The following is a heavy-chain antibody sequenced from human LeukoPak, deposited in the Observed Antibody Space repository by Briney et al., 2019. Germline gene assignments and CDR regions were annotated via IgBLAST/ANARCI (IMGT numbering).Heavy chain of an antibody. Sequence: GXXLXLSCAASGFTFSSYWMSWVRQAPGKGLEWVASIKQDGSEKYYVDSVKGGFTISRDNAKNSVYLQMNSLRAEDTAVYYCARDPESGSYYGYWGQGTLVTVSS. V-gene: IGHV3-7*01. CDR2: IKQDGSEK. CDR3: ARDPESGSYYGY. D-gene: IGHD1-26*01. CDR1: GFTFSSYW. J-gene: IGHJ4*02.